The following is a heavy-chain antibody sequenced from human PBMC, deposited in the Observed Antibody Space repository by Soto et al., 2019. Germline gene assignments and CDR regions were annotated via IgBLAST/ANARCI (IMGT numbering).Heavy chain of an antibody. CDR2: IIPVFNTA. V-gene: IGHV1-69*13. D-gene: IGHD4-17*01. J-gene: IGHJ6*02. CDR1: GGTLSSYA. CDR3: ARGDYGGNSFSYYFYGMDV. Sequence: SVKVSCKASGGTLSSYAIIWVRQAPGQGLEWMGGIIPVFNTANYAQQFQGRVTITADESTSTAYMELSSLRSEDTAVYYCARGDYGGNSFSYYFYGMDVWGQGTTVTVSS.